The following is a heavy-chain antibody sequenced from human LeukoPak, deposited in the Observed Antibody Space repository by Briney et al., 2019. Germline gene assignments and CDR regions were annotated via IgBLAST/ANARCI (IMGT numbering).Heavy chain of an antibody. CDR2: IYYSGST. V-gene: IGHV4-59*01. CDR1: GGSISSYY. J-gene: IGHJ6*03. Sequence: SETLSLTCTVSGGSISSYYWSWIRQPPGKGLEWIGYIYYSGSTNYNPSLKSRVTISVDTSKNQFSLKLSSVTAADTAVYYCARIDYYYYMDVWGKGTTVTVSS. CDR3: ARIDYYYYMDV.